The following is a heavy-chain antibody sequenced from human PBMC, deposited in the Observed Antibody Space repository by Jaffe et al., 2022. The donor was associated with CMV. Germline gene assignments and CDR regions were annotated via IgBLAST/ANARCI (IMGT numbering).Heavy chain of an antibody. Sequence: QLQLQESGPGLVKPSETLSLTCTVSGGSISSSSYYWGWIRQPPGKGLEWIGSIYYSGSTYYNPSLKSRVTISVDTSKNQFSLKLSSVTAADTAVYYCASLASQRGADQNAYYYYYYMDVWGKGTTVTVSS. V-gene: IGHV4-39*01. CDR1: GGSISSSSYY. CDR3: ASLASQRGADQNAYYYYYYMDV. J-gene: IGHJ6*03. D-gene: IGHD1-26*01. CDR2: IYYSGST.